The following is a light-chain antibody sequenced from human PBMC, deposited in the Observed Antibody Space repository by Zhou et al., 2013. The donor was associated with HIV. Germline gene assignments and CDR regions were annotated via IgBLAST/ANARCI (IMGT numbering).Light chain of an antibody. V-gene: IGKV1-12*01. CDR3: QQANSFPA. CDR1: QDISTW. CDR2: GAS. Sequence: DIQMTQSPSSLSASVGDTVTITCRASQDISTWLGWYQQKPGKAPKLLIYGASRVQSGVPSRFSGSGSGTDFTLTINSLQPDDFATYYCQQANSFPAFGQGTRLEI. J-gene: IGKJ5*01.